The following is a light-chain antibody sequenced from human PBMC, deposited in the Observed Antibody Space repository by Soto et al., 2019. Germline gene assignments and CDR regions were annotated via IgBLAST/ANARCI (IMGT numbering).Light chain of an antibody. V-gene: IGKV4-1*01. CDR3: QQHYTTPRT. Sequence: DIVMTQSPDSLTVSLGERATIHCKSSQSILFTSDNKNYLAWYQQKSGQPPRLLIHWASTRESGVPDRFSGRGSGTDFSLTISSLEAEDVAVYYCQQHYTTPRTFGQGTKVEIK. J-gene: IGKJ1*01. CDR1: QSILFTSDNKNY. CDR2: WAS.